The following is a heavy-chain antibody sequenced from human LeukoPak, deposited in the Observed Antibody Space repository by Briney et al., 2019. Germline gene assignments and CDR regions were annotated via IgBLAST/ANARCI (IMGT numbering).Heavy chain of an antibody. CDR3: TTEVGRVVKFYMDV. J-gene: IGHJ6*03. D-gene: IGHD2/OR15-2a*01. V-gene: IGHV3-15*01. CDR1: GFTFSNAW. CDR2: IKSKTDGGTT. Sequence: GGSLRLSCAASGFTFSNAWMSWVRQAPGKGLEWVGRIKSKTDGGTTDYAAPVKGRFTISRDDSKNTLYLQMNGLKTEDTAVYYCTTEVGRVVKFYMDVWGKGTTVTVSS.